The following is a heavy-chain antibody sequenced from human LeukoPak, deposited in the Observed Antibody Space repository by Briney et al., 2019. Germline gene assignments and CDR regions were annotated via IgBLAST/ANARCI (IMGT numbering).Heavy chain of an antibody. D-gene: IGHD3-22*01. CDR3: DHQISGDYYAPNYFDS. Sequence: GGSLRLSCAASGFTFDDYTMHWVRQTPGNGLEWVSLTSWDSDSIYYVDSVKGRFTTSRDNSKNSLYLQMNSLRTEDTALCVRDHQISGDYYAPNYFDSWGQGTLVTVSS. J-gene: IGHJ4*02. CDR1: GFTFDDYT. CDR2: TSWDSDSI. V-gene: IGHV3-43*01.